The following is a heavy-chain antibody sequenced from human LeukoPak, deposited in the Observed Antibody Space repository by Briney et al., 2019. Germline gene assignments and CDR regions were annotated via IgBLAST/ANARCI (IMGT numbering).Heavy chain of an antibody. CDR1: GYTFTSYY. CDR3: ARLLPYYYDSSGYYRLDP. CDR2: ISAYNGNT. Sequence: WASVKVSCKASGYTFTSYYMHWVRQAPGQGLEWMGWISAYNGNTNYAQKLQGRVTMTTDTSTSTAYMELRSLRSDDTAVYYCARLLPYYYDSSGYYRLDPWGQGTLVTVSS. D-gene: IGHD3-22*01. J-gene: IGHJ5*02. V-gene: IGHV1-18*04.